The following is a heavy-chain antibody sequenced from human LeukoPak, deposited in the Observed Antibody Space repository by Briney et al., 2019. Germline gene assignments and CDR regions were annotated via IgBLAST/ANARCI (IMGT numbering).Heavy chain of an antibody. CDR2: IIPIFGTA. CDR1: GGTFSSYA. CDR3: ARDFVSLSSTSRNMYYFDY. J-gene: IGHJ4*02. V-gene: IGHV1-69*13. Sequence: GASVKVSCKASGGTFSSYAISWVRQAPGQGLEWMGGIIPIFGTANYAQKFQGRVTITADESTSTAYMELSSLRSEDTAVYYCARDFVSLSSTSRNMYYFDYWGQGTLVTVSS. D-gene: IGHD2-2*01.